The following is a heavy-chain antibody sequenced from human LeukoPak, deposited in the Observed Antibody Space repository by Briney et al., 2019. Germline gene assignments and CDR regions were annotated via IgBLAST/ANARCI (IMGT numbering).Heavy chain of an antibody. CDR3: ARVLFEMNTIRPFPFDL. D-gene: IGHD5-24*01. CDR1: GGSFSGYY. Sequence: PSETLSLTCAVNGGSFSGYYWSWIRQPQWMGLELIEEIYHSGSTKYNGSLKSRVTISVDTSKNQFSLKLNSVTAAGTAVYYCARVLFEMNTIRPFPFDLWGQGTLVTVSS. V-gene: IGHV4-34*01. CDR2: IYHSGST. J-gene: IGHJ4*02.